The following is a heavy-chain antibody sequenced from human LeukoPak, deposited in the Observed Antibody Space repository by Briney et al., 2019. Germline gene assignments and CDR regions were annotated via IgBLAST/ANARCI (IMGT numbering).Heavy chain of an antibody. D-gene: IGHD3-3*01. CDR3: ARDYRAITIFGVAPLDY. Sequence: ASVKVSCKASGYTFTGYYMHWVRQAPGQGLEWMGWINPNSGGTNYTQKFQGRVTMTRDTSISTAYMELSKLRSDDTAVYYCARDYRAITIFGVAPLDYWGQGTLVTVSS. J-gene: IGHJ4*02. V-gene: IGHV1-2*02. CDR2: INPNSGGT. CDR1: GYTFTGYY.